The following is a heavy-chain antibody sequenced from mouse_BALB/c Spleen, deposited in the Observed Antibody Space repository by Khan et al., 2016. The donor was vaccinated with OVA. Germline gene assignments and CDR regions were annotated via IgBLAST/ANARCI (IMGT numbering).Heavy chain of an antibody. D-gene: IGHD1-1*01. J-gene: IGHJ2*01. CDR2: INPSTGDT. CDR1: GYTFINYW. Sequence: QVQLQQSGAELAKPGASVKMSCKASGYTFINYWILWVKQRPGQGLEWIGYINPSTGDTEYNQNFKDKATLTAEKSSSTADMQLSSLSSEDSAVYYCASRGLRCDFDYWGQGTTLTVSS. V-gene: IGHV1-7*01. CDR3: ASRGLRCDFDY.